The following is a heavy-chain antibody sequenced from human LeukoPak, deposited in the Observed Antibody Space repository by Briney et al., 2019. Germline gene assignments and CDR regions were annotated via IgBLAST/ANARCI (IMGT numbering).Heavy chain of an antibody. V-gene: IGHV4-30-4*01. D-gene: IGHD5-18*01. CDR2: IYYSGST. CDR1: GVSISSGDYY. J-gene: IGHJ4*02. CDR3: ARVSSDTAMVFDY. Sequence: TASQTLSLTCTVSGVSISSGDYYWSWIRQPPGKGLEWIGYIYYSGSTYYNPSLKSRVTISVDTSKNQFSLKLSSVTAADTAVYYCARVSSDTAMVFDYWGQGTLVTVSS.